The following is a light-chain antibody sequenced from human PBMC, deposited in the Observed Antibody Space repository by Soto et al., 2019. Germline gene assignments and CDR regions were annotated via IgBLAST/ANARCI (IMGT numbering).Light chain of an antibody. CDR3: QQYNNWLRLT. Sequence: EIVMTQSPATLSVSPGERATLSCRASQSVSSNLAWYQQKPGQAPRLLIYGASTRATGIPARFSGCGSGTEFTLTISSLQSEDFAVYYCQQYNNWLRLTFGGGTKVEIK. CDR2: GAS. J-gene: IGKJ4*01. V-gene: IGKV3-15*01. CDR1: QSVSSN.